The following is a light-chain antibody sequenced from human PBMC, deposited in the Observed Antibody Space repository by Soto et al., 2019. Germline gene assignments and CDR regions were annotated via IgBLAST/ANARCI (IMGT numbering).Light chain of an antibody. CDR3: QQFNNWPQT. CDR1: QSVNSN. J-gene: IGKJ1*01. CDR2: GAS. V-gene: IGKV3-15*01. Sequence: EIVMTQSPATLSVSPGERATLSCRASQSVNSNLAWYQQKPGQAPRLLIYGASTRATGIPARFSGSGSGTEFTLTISSLQSEDSAVYYYQQFNNWPQTFGQGTKVDI.